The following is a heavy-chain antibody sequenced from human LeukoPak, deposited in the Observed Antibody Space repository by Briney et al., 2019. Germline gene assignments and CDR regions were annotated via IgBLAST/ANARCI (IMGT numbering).Heavy chain of an antibody. V-gene: IGHV1-46*01. J-gene: IGHJ4*02. CDR2: INPSGGST. D-gene: IGHD5-18*01. CDR3: ARDEGGYSYGPDY. Sequence: ASVKVSCMASGYTFTSYYMHWVRQPPAQGLEWVGIINPSGGSTSYAQKFQGRLTMTTDTSTNTHYMELSSLRSEDTAVYYCARDEGGYSYGPDYWGQGTLVTVSS. CDR1: GYTFTSYY.